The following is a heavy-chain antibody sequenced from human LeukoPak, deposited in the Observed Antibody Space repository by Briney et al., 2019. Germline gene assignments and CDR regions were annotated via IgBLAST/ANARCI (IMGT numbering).Heavy chain of an antibody. D-gene: IGHD6-6*01. CDR1: GYTFTSYY. CDR3: AIEARPRGLLDY. Sequence: GASVKVSCKASGYTFTSYYMHWVRQAPGQGLEWMGIINPSGGSTSYAQKFQGRVTMTRDTSTSTVYMELSSLRSEDTAVYYCAIEARPRGLLDYWGQGTLVTVSS. CDR2: INPSGGST. J-gene: IGHJ4*02. V-gene: IGHV1-46*03.